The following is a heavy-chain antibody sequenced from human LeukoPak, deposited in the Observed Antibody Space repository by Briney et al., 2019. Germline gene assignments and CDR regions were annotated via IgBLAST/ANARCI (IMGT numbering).Heavy chain of an antibody. CDR3: AGQPMITFGRFDP. J-gene: IGHJ5*02. CDR1: GGSISSHY. V-gene: IGHV4-59*11. CDR2: IYYSGST. D-gene: IGHD3-16*01. Sequence: SETLSLTCTVPGGSISSHYWCWIRQTPRKGLGWIGYIYYSGSTNYNPSLKSRVTISVDTSKNQFSLKLSSVTAADTAVYYCAGQPMITFGRFDPWGQGTLVTVSS.